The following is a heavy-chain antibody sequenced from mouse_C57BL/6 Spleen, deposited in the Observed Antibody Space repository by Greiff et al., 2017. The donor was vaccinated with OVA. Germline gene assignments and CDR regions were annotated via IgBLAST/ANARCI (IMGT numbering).Heavy chain of an antibody. CDR2: IYPRSGDT. Sequence: VQLQQSGAELARPGASVKLSCKASGYAFTSSGISWVKQRTGQGLEWIGEIYPRSGDTYYNGKFKGKATLTADKSSSTAYMELSSLTSEDSAVYFCARLSTVVAKSPLDYWGQGTTLTVSS. J-gene: IGHJ2*01. CDR1: GYAFTSSG. D-gene: IGHD1-1*01. V-gene: IGHV1-81*01. CDR3: ARLSTVVAKSPLDY.